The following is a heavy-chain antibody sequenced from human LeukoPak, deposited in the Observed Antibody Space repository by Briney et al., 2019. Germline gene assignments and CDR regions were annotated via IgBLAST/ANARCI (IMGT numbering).Heavy chain of an antibody. CDR2: IHYSGST. CDR1: DRSISSYY. CDR3: ARASVVATTNWFDP. J-gene: IGHJ5*02. V-gene: IGHV4-59*01. Sequence: PSETLSLTCTVSDRSISSYYGSCLRQPPGKGLEGIGYIHYSGSTNYNPSRKSPVPISVDTSKNHFSPKLISVTAPDTALYYCARASVVATTNWFDPCGQGTLVTVSS. D-gene: IGHD2-15*01.